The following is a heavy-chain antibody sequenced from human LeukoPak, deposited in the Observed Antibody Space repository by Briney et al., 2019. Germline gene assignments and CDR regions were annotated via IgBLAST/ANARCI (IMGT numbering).Heavy chain of an antibody. CDR2: ISSSGSTI. Sequence: PGGSLRLSCAASGFTFSSYEMNWVRQAPGKGLEWVSYISSSGSTIYYADSVKGRFTISRDNAKNSLYLQMNSLRAEDTAVYYCARELGVLLCANDYWGQGTLVTVSS. V-gene: IGHV3-48*03. D-gene: IGHD3-10*01. J-gene: IGHJ4*02. CDR3: ARELGVLLCANDY. CDR1: GFTFSSYE.